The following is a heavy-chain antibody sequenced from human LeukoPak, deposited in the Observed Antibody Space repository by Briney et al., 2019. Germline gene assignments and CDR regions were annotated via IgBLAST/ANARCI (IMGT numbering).Heavy chain of an antibody. J-gene: IGHJ3*02. CDR1: GGSISGFH. V-gene: IGHV4-59*08. Sequence: SETLSLTCTVSGGSISGFHWNWIRQPPGKGLEWIGYIYYSGRTDSNPSLKSRVTVSVDTSKNQFNLRLTSVTAADTAMYYCARRNDFDNWGPGTMVTVSS. CDR2: IYYSGRT. CDR3: ARRNDFDN.